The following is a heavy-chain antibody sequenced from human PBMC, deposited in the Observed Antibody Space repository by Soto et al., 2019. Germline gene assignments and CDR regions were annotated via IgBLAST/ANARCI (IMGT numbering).Heavy chain of an antibody. Sequence: QVQLVQSGAEVKKPGASVKVSCKASGYAFGAYYIYWVRQAPGQGLEWMGYINPHGGGARYVQEFRDRLTITTDTPKDTAYMELRSLTSDDTALYYCAKDRVRTPNGADSFDVWGQGTSVTVS. CDR1: GYAFGAYY. CDR3: AKDRVRTPNGADSFDV. J-gene: IGHJ3*01. V-gene: IGHV1-2*02. D-gene: IGHD2-8*01. CDR2: INPHGGGA.